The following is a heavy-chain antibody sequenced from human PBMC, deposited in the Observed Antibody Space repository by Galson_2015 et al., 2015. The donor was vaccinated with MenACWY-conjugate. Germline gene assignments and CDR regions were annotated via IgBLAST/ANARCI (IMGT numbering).Heavy chain of an antibody. CDR2: MSYDGSNQ. J-gene: IGHJ4*02. D-gene: IGHD6-19*01. CDR1: GFTFSSYT. CDR3: ARGFIGYSSGPLDF. Sequence: SLRLSCAASGFTFSSYTMHWVRQTPGKGLEWVALMSYDGSNQYYADSLEGRLTISRDNSKSTLYLQMDSLRAEDTAVYYCARGFIGYSSGPLDFWGQGALVTVSS. V-gene: IGHV3-30*01.